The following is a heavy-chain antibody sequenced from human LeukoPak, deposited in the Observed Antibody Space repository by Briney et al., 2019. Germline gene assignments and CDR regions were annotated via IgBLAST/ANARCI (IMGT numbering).Heavy chain of an antibody. CDR2: INPNSGGT. V-gene: IGHV1-2*02. CDR3: ARVRAYYYDSSPFQH. Sequence: GASVKVSCKASGYTFTGYYMHWARQAPGQGLEWMGWINPNSGGTNYAQKFQGRVTMTRDTSISTAYMELSRLRSDDTAVYYCARVRAYYYDSSPFQHWGQGTLVTVSS. CDR1: GYTFTGYY. J-gene: IGHJ1*01. D-gene: IGHD3-22*01.